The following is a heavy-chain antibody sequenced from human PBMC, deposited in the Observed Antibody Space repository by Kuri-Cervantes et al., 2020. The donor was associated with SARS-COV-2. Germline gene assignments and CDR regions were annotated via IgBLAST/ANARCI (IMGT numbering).Heavy chain of an antibody. Sequence: GESLKISCAASGFTFSSYSMNWVRQAPGKGLEWVSYISSSSSTIYYADSVKGRFTISRDNAKNSLYLQMNSLRAEDTAVYYCARGGSGSWGYWGQGTLVTVSS. D-gene: IGHD1-26*01. CDR2: ISSSSSTI. V-gene: IGHV3-48*01. CDR1: GFTFSSYS. CDR3: ARGGSGSWGY. J-gene: IGHJ4*02.